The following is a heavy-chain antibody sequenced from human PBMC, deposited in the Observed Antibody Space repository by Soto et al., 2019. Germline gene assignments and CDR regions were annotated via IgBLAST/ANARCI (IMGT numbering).Heavy chain of an antibody. J-gene: IGHJ4*02. CDR1: GGSISSSN. CDR3: AKEGIQNTVAPIG. Sequence: ETLSLTCAVSGGSISSSNWWRWGRQPPGKGLEWVSAIGGSGVTTYYADSVKGRFTISRDNSKNTLYLQMNSLRAEDTATYFCAKEGIQNTVAPIGWGQGALVTVSS. D-gene: IGHD5-12*01. CDR2: IGGSGVTT. V-gene: IGHV3-23*01.